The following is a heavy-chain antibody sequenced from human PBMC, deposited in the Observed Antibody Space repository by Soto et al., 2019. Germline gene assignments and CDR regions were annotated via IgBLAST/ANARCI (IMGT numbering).Heavy chain of an antibody. Sequence: PSETLSLTCAVFGGSFSGYYWSWIRQPPGKGLEWIGEINHSGSTNYNPSLKSRVTISVDTSKNQFSLKLSSVTAADTAVYYCASLPITMVRGVIITGGMDVWVQGTTVT. CDR1: GGSFSGYY. D-gene: IGHD3-10*01. J-gene: IGHJ6*02. CDR2: INHSGST. CDR3: ASLPITMVRGVIITGGMDV. V-gene: IGHV4-34*01.